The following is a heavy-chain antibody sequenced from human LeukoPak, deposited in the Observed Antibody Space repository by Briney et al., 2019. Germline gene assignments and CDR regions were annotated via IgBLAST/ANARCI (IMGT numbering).Heavy chain of an antibody. CDR1: GFTFSSYW. D-gene: IGHD4/OR15-4a*01. Sequence: GGSLRLSCAASGFTFSSYWMSWVRQAPGKGLEWVANINQDGSEKYYVDSVKGRFTISRDNSKNTLYLQMNSLRAEDTAVYYCARRAGAYSHPYDYWGQGTLVTVSS. V-gene: IGHV3-7*03. J-gene: IGHJ4*02. CDR3: ARRAGAYSHPYDY. CDR2: INQDGSEK.